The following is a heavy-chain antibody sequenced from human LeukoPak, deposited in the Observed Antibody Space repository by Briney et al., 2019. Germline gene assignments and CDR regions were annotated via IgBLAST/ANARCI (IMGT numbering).Heavy chain of an antibody. D-gene: IGHD5-12*01. V-gene: IGHV1-8*01. CDR2: MNPNSGNT. J-gene: IGHJ6*02. CDR3: ARRPPYILATLTYYSYGMDL. CDR1: GYTFTSYD. Sequence: GSVKVSCKASGYTFTSYDINWVRQATGQGLEGMGWMNPNSGNTGYAQKFQGRVTMTRNTSISTAYMELSSLRSADTAVSYCARRPPYILATLTYYSYGMDLWAQDPTLTVPS.